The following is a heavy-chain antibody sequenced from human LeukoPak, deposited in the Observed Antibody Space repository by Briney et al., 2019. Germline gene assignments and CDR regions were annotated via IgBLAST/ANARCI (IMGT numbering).Heavy chain of an antibody. CDR3: AREGYCTNGVCSNFDY. CDR2: INPSGGST. J-gene: IGHJ4*02. Sequence: ASVKVSCKASGYTFTSYYMHWVRQAPGQGLEWMGIINPSGGSTSYAQKFQGRVTMTRDMSTSTVYMELSSLRSEDTAVYYCAREGYCTNGVCSNFDYWGQGTLVAVSS. CDR1: GYTFTSYY. V-gene: IGHV1-46*01. D-gene: IGHD2-8*01.